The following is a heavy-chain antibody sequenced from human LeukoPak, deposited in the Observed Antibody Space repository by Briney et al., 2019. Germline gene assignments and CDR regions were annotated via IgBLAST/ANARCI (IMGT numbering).Heavy chain of an antibody. CDR1: GYTLTELS. CDR3: TAGRRYSLFDY. D-gene: IGHD5-18*01. V-gene: IGHV1-24*01. Sequence: ASVKVSCNVSGYTLTELSLHWVRQAPGKGLEWVGGFEPEDGGRLYAQNFQGRVTTTEDTSTDTAYMELSSLSSEDTAVYYCTAGRRYSLFDYWGQGTLVIVSS. CDR2: FEPEDGGR. J-gene: IGHJ4*02.